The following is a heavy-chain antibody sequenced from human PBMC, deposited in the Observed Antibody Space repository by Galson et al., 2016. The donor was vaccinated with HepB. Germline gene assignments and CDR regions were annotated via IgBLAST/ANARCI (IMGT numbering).Heavy chain of an antibody. Sequence: SLRLSCAASGFIFDNYNMNWVRQAPGKGLEWVSAITTSSRYIYYADSVKGRFTISRDNTQNSLYLQMDSLRAEDTAVYYCSRDRVAARRDYYYGMDVWGQGTTVTVSS. CDR1: GFIFDNYN. J-gene: IGHJ6*02. CDR2: ITTSSRYI. CDR3: SRDRVAARRDYYYGMDV. V-gene: IGHV3-21*01. D-gene: IGHD6-6*01.